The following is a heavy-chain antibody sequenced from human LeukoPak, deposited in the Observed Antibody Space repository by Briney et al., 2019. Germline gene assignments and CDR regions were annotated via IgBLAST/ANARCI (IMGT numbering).Heavy chain of an antibody. D-gene: IGHD2-21*02. CDR1: GDSFSSNSAA. CDR3: ARDRVTYNWFDH. J-gene: IGHJ5*02. Sequence: SQTLSLTCAVSGDSFSSNSAAWNWLRQSPSRGLEWLGRTYYRSKWYNDYAVSVKSLITINPDTSKNQFSLQLNSVTPEDTAVYYCARDRVTYNWFDHWGQGTLVTVSS. V-gene: IGHV6-1*01. CDR2: TYYRSKWYN.